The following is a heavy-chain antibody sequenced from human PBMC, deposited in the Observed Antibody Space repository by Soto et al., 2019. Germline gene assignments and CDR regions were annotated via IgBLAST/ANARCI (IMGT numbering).Heavy chain of an antibody. J-gene: IGHJ5*02. CDR1: GYTFTSYA. V-gene: IGHV1-3*01. D-gene: IGHD1-7*01. Sequence: GASVKVSCKASGYTFTSYAMHWVRQAPGQRLEWMGWINAGNGNTKYSQKFQGRVTITRDTSASTAYMELSSLRSEDTAVYYCARNRAGTTVPWFDPWGQGTLVTVSS. CDR2: INAGNGNT. CDR3: ARNRAGTTVPWFDP.